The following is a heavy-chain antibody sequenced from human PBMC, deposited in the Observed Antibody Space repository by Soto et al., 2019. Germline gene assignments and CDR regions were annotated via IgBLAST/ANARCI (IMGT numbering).Heavy chain of an antibody. CDR1: GYTFTSYD. J-gene: IGHJ6*02. V-gene: IGHV1-8*01. D-gene: IGHD3-10*01. CDR2: MNPNSGNT. Sequence: QVQLVQSGAEVKKPGASVKVSCKAYGYTFTSYDINWVRQATVQCLEWMGWMNPNSGNTGYAQKFQGRVTMTRNTSISTAYMELSSLRSEDTAVYYCAIGRGRDYYYYGMDVWVQGTTVTVSS. CDR3: AIGRGRDYYYYGMDV.